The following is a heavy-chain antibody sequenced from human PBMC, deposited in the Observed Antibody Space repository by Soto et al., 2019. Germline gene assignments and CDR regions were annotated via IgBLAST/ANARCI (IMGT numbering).Heavy chain of an antibody. J-gene: IGHJ6*02. CDR1: DGSISSGGYY. CDR3: ARAGVVVPAAPPYYYYGMDV. Sequence: SETLSLTCTVSDGSISSGGYYWSWIRQHPGKGLEWIGYIYYSGSTYYNPSLKSRVTISVDTSKNQFSLKLSSVTAADTAVYYCARAGVVVPAAPPYYYYGMDVWGQGTTVTVSS. CDR2: IYYSGST. D-gene: IGHD2-2*01. V-gene: IGHV4-31*03.